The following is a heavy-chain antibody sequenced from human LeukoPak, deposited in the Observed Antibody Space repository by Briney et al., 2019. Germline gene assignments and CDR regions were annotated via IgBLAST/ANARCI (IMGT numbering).Heavy chain of an antibody. J-gene: IGHJ4*02. CDR1: GYTFTSYA. Sequence: ASVKVSCKASGYTFTSYAMNWVRQAPGQGLEWMGWINTNTGNPTYAQGFTGRFVFSLDTSVSTAYLQISSLKAEDTAVYYCARVLRVSEPLTPSYSSSWYFDYWGQGTLVTVSS. CDR2: INTNTGNP. D-gene: IGHD6-13*01. CDR3: ARVLRVSEPLTPSYSSSWYFDY. V-gene: IGHV7-4-1*02.